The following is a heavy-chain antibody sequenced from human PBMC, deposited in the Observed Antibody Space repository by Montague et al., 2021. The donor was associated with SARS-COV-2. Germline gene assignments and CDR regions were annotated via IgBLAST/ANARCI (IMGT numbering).Heavy chain of an antibody. Sequence: SETLSLTCAVYGGSFSGYYWNWIRQPPGKGLEWIGEINHSGSTNYNPPLKSRVTISVDTSKNQFSLKLSSVTAADTAVYYCVVVPLGPRGRGFDYWGQGTLVTVSS. D-gene: IGHD2-15*01. V-gene: IGHV4-34*01. CDR2: INHSGST. CDR1: GGSFSGYY. CDR3: VVVPLGPRGRGFDY. J-gene: IGHJ4*02.